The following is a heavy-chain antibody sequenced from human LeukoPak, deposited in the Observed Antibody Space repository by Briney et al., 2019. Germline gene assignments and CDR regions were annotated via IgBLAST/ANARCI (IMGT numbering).Heavy chain of an antibody. V-gene: IGHV1-8*03. CDR3: AKSSVSGGAAMDKDYFDY. CDR2: MNPNSGYT. D-gene: IGHD5-18*01. J-gene: IGHJ4*02. CDR1: GYTFTTYD. Sequence: ASVKVSCKASGYTFTTYDINWVRQATGQGLEWMGWMNPNSGYTGYAQKFQGRVTITRDTSISTAYMELSSLRSEDTAVYYCAKSSVSGGAAMDKDYFDYWGQGTLVTVSS.